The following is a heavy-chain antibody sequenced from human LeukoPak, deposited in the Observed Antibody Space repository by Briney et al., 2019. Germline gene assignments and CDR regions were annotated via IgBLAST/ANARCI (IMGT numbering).Heavy chain of an antibody. Sequence: GGSLRLSCAASGFTFSSYSMNWVRQAPGKGLEWVSSISSSSSYIYYADSVKGRFTISRDNAKNSLYLQMNSLRAEDTAVYYCARDGITAAGPIDYWGQGTLVTVSS. CDR2: ISSSSSYI. CDR3: ARDGITAAGPIDY. J-gene: IGHJ4*02. V-gene: IGHV3-21*01. D-gene: IGHD6-13*01. CDR1: GFTFSSYS.